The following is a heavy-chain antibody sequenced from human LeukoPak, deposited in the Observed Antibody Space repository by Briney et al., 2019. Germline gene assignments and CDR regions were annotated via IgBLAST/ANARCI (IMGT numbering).Heavy chain of an antibody. D-gene: IGHD6-19*01. V-gene: IGHV4-39*01. CDR2: IYYSGST. CDR3: ARHTSSGWYPGGGNWFDP. J-gene: IGHJ5*02. CDR1: GGSISSSSYY. Sequence: KSSETLSLTCTVPGGSISSSSYYWGWIRQPPGKGLGWIGSIYYSGSTYYNPSLKSRVTISVDTSKNQFSLKLSSVTAADTAVYYCARHTSSGWYPGGGNWFDPWGQRTLVTVSS.